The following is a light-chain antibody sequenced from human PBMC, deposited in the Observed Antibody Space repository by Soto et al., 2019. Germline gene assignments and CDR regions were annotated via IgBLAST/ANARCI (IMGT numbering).Light chain of an antibody. CDR2: RNN. CDR3: ATWDDSLSGRI. CDR1: SSNIGTNS. Sequence: QSVMNQPPSASGTPGQRVTISCSGSSSNIGTNSVNWYQQLPGTAPKLLIYRNNRRPSGVPDRFSGSKSGTSASLATSGLRSEDEADYYCATWDDSLSGRIFGTGTKVTVL. V-gene: IGLV1-47*01. J-gene: IGLJ1*01.